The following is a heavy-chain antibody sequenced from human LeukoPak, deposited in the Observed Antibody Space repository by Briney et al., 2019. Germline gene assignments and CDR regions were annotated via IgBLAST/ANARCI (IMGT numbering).Heavy chain of an antibody. CDR2: IFPDDSDT. CDR1: GYSFTSDW. V-gene: IGHV5-51*01. Sequence: GESLKISCKGSGYSFTSDWIGWVRQMPGKGLEWMGVIFPDDSDTRYSPSFQGQVTIAADKSINTAYLQWSSLRASDTAMYYCARVNDGWESRAFDIWGQGTMVTVSS. D-gene: IGHD5-24*01. J-gene: IGHJ3*02. CDR3: ARVNDGWESRAFDI.